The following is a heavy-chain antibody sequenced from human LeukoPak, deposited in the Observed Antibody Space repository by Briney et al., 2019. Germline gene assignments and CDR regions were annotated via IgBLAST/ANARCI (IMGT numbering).Heavy chain of an antibody. D-gene: IGHD3-10*01. CDR3: AKGNLWSDYYGMDV. CDR2: ISYDGSNK. J-gene: IGHJ6*02. Sequence: HPGGSLRLSCAASGFTFSSYGMHWVRQAPGKGLEWVAVISYDGSNKYYADSVKGRFTISRDNSKNTLYLQMNSLRAEDTAVYYCAKGNLWSDYYGMDVWGQGTTVTVSS. V-gene: IGHV3-30*18. CDR1: GFTFSSYG.